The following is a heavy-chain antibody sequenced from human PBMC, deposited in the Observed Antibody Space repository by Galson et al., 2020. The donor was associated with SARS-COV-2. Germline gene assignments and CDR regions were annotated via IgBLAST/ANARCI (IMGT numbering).Heavy chain of an antibody. CDR3: AREGDTARVSDY. Sequence: SETLSLTCAVSGGSISRGGYSWNWIRQPPGKGLEWIGYMYHSGSTYYNPSLKSRVTISADTSKNQFSLRLSSVTAADTAVYYCAREGDTARVSDYWGQGILVTVSS. D-gene: IGHD5-18*01. CDR1: GGSISRGGYS. J-gene: IGHJ4*02. CDR2: MYHSGST. V-gene: IGHV4-30-4*07.